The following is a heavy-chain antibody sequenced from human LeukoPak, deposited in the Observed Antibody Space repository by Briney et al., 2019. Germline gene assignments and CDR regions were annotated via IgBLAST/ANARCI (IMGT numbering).Heavy chain of an antibody. CDR2: INWSGGST. CDR3: ARAPITSPFYFDH. J-gene: IGHJ4*02. CDR1: GFGFGDHV. D-gene: IGHD2-2*01. V-gene: IGHV3-20*04. Sequence: GGSLRLSCSASGFGFGDHVMSWVRQVPGKGLEWVSGINWSGGSTGYADPVRGRFTISRDNAKNSLYLQMDSLTAEDTALYYCARAPITSPFYFDHWGQGTLATVSS.